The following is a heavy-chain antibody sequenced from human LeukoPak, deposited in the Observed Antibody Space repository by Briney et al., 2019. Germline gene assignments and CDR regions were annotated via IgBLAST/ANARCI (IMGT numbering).Heavy chain of an antibody. D-gene: IGHD6-19*01. J-gene: IGHJ5*02. CDR3: ARDRVGLGNWFDP. V-gene: IGHV4-4*02. Sequence: SETLSLTCAVSGGSISSSNWWSWVRQPPGKGLEWIGYIYYSGSTNYNPSLKSRVTISVDTSKNQFSLKLSSVTAADTAVYYCARDRVGLGNWFDPWGQGTLVTVSS. CDR1: GGSISSSNW. CDR2: IYYSGST.